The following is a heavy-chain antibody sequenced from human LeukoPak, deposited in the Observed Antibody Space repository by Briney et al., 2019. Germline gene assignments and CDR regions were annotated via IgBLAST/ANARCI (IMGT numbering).Heavy chain of an antibody. D-gene: IGHD1-26*01. J-gene: IGHJ4*02. V-gene: IGHV5-51*04. CDR1: GYSFTSYW. CDR2: IYPGDSDT. CDR3: AFGISYSTYEY. Sequence: GESLKISCKGSGYSFTSYWIGWVRQMPGKGLEWMGIIYPGDSDTRYSPSFQGQVTISADKPIRTAYLQWSGLKASDTAMYYCAFGISYSTYEYWGQGTLVTVSS.